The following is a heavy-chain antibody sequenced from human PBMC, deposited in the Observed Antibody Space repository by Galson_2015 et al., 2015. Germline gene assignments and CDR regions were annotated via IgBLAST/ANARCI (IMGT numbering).Heavy chain of an antibody. CDR1: GFTFSSYG. CDR3: ARDLPTVTGRDWEAGWFDP. J-gene: IGHJ5*02. CDR2: IRYDGSNK. D-gene: IGHD4-17*01. Sequence: SLRLSCAASGFTFSSYGMHWVRQAPGKGLEWVAVIRYDGSNKYYADSVKGRFTISRDNSKNTLYLQMNSLRAEDTAVYYCARDLPTVTGRDWEAGWFDPWGQGTLVTVSS. V-gene: IGHV3-33*01.